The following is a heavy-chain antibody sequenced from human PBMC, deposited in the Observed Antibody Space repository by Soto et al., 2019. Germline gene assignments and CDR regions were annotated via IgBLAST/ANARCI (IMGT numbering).Heavy chain of an antibody. CDR3: ASSVAGKRNALDI. V-gene: IGHV3-74*01. CDR2: INSGGSST. Sequence: EVQLVESGGGLVQPGESLRLSCAASGFTFSTYWIHWVRQVPGKGLMWVSRINSGGSSTNYADSVQGRFAISRDNAKNALYLQMNSLRAEDTALYYCASSVAGKRNALDIWGQGTTVTVSS. D-gene: IGHD6-19*01. CDR1: GFTFSTYW. J-gene: IGHJ3*02.